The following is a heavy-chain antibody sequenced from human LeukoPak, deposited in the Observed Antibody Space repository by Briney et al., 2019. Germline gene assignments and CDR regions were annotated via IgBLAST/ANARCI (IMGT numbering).Heavy chain of an antibody. J-gene: IGHJ4*02. CDR2: IYYSGST. Sequence: SETLSLTCTVSGGSISSCSYYWGWIRQPPGKGREGIGSIYYSGSTYYNPSLKSRVTISVATSKNQFSLKLSSVTAADTAVYYCARVTRLRVFDYWGQGTLVTVSS. D-gene: IGHD1-1*01. CDR3: ARVTRLRVFDY. V-gene: IGHV4-39*07. CDR1: GGSISSCSYY.